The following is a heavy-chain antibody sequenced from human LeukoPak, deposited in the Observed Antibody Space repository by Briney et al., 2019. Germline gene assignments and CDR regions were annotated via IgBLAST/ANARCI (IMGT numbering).Heavy chain of an antibody. CDR2: TYYRSKWYN. J-gene: IGHJ4*02. CDR1: GDSVSSNRAS. D-gene: IGHD5-24*01. Sequence: SQTLSLTYAISGDSVSSNRASWTWIRQSPSRGLEWLGRTYYRSKWYNDYAVSLKSRISINPDTSKSQFSLQLNSVTPEDTAVYYCSRSDGASDFDYWGQGTLVTVSS. V-gene: IGHV6-1*01. CDR3: SRSDGASDFDY.